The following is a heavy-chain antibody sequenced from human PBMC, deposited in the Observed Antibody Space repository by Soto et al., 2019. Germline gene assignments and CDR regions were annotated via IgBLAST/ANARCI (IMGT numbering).Heavy chain of an antibody. J-gene: IGHJ4*02. V-gene: IGHV1-69*13. Sequence: SVKVSCKASGGAFSSYANSWVPQAPGQGLEWMGGIIPIFGPANYAQKFQGRVTITADESTSTAYMGPSSLRSEDTAVYYCAGPPDPYYDSSAGDYFESWGQGTMDTVSS. CDR1: GGAFSSYA. D-gene: IGHD3-22*01. CDR2: IIPIFGPA. CDR3: AGPPDPYYDSSAGDYFES.